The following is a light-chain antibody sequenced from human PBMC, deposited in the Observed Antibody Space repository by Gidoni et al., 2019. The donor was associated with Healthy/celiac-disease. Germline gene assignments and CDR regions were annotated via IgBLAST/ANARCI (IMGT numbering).Light chain of an antibody. Sequence: EILMPQSPATLSVSPGERATLSCRASQSVSSNLAWYQQKPGQAPRLLIYGASTRATGIPARFSGSGSGTEFTRTISSLQSEDFAVYYCQQYNNWPPLTFGGGTKVEIK. CDR2: GAS. V-gene: IGKV3-15*01. J-gene: IGKJ4*01. CDR1: QSVSSN. CDR3: QQYNNWPPLT.